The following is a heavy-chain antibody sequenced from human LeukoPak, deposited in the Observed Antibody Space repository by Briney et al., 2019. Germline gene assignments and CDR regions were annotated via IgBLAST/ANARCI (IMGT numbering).Heavy chain of an antibody. D-gene: IGHD1-26*01. CDR2: INHYGGEK. J-gene: IGHJ4*02. CDR3: ARDKEVGATLLDC. Sequence: GGSLRLSCAASGFTFSSYWMSWVRQAPGKGLELVATINHYGGEKYYLESEKGRFTISRDNAKHSLYLQIDSLRAEDTAVFYCARDKEVGATLLDCWGQGTLVTVSS. CDR1: GFTFSSYW. V-gene: IGHV3-7*01.